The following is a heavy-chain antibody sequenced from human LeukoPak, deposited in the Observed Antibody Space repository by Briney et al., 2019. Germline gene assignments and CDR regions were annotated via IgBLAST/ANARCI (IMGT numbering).Heavy chain of an antibody. CDR2: IYYSGST. CDR1: GGSISSSSYY. CDR3: ASSPRARFGSGSKLVFDP. J-gene: IGHJ5*02. D-gene: IGHD3-10*01. V-gene: IGHV4-39*01. Sequence: SETLSLTCTVSGGSISSSSYYWGWIRQPPGKGLEWIGSIYYSGSTYYNPSLKSRVTISVDTSKNQFSLKLSSVTAADTAVYYCASSPRARFGSGSKLVFDPWGQGTLVTVSS.